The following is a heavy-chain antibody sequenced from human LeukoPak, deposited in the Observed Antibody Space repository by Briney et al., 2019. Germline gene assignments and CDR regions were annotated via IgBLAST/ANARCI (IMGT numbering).Heavy chain of an antibody. CDR3: ARVGDFWSGYYYYYMDV. CDR1: GYTFTSYD. J-gene: IGHJ6*03. D-gene: IGHD3-3*01. Sequence: ASVKASCKASGYTFTSYDINWVRQATGQGLEWMGWMNPNSGNTGYAQKFQGRVTMTTDTPTSTAYMELRSLRSDDTAVYYCARVGDFWSGYYYYYMDVWGKGTTVAVSS. CDR2: MNPNSGNT. V-gene: IGHV1-8*01.